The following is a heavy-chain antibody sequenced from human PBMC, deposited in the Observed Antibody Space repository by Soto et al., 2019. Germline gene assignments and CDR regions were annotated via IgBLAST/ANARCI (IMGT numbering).Heavy chain of an antibody. CDR2: IYSSGTT. CDR1: GDSINNSY. V-gene: IGHV4-4*07. D-gene: IGHD1-26*01. J-gene: IGHJ5*02. CDR3: AKEGSGASNWFHX. Sequence: SETLSLTFTVSGDSINNSYWSWIRQPAGKGLEWIWSIYSSGTTNFNPSLKTRVTMSADMSKNQLSLKLRSVTAADTAVYYCAKEGSGASNWFHXWGPGTLVTVSX.